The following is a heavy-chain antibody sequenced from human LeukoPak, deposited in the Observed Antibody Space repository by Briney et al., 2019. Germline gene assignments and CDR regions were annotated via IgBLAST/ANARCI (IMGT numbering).Heavy chain of an antibody. J-gene: IGHJ4*02. CDR1: GGTFNSYA. CDR3: ARPYMAGSSGPFDY. D-gene: IGHD3-22*01. V-gene: IGHV1-69*06. CDR2: IIPIFGTA. Sequence: GASVKVSCKASGGTFNSYAISWVRQAPGQGLEWMGGIIPIFGTANYAQKFQGRVTITADKSTSTGYMELSSLRSEDTAVYYCARPYMAGSSGPFDYWGQGTLVTVSS.